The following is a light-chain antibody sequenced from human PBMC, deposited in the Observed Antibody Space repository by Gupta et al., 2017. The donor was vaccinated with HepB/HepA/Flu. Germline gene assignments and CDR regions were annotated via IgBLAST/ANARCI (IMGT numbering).Light chain of an antibody. J-gene: IGKJ2*01. Sequence: DIQWTQSPSTLSASVGDRVTITCRVSQSISSWLAWYQQKPGKARKLLIYKASSLESGVPSRFSGSGSGTEFTLTISSLQPDDFATYYCQQYNSYSTTFGPGAKLEIK. V-gene: IGKV1-5*03. CDR1: QSISSW. CDR2: KAS. CDR3: QQYNSYSTT.